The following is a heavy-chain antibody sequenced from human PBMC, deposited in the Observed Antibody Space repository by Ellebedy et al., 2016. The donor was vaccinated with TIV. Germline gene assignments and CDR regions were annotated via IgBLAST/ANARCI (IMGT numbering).Heavy chain of an antibody. V-gene: IGHV3-7*03. J-gene: IGHJ4*02. Sequence: GESLKISRAASGFAFSSYWMSWVRQAPGKGLEWVANIKQDGSEKYYVDSVKGRFTISRDNAKNSLYLQINSLRAEDTAVYYCARARGGYDNDYWGQGTLVTVSS. CDR3: ARARGGYDNDY. CDR2: IKQDGSEK. D-gene: IGHD5-12*01. CDR1: GFAFSSYW.